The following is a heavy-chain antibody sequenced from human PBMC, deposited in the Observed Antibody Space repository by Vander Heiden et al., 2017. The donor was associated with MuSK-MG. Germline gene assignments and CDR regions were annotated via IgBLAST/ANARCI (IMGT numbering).Heavy chain of an antibody. Sequence: EVQLVESVGGLVQPGGSLRLPCAASGFTVSSNYMSWVGQAPGKGLEWVSVIYSGGSTYYADSVKGRFTISRDNSKNTLYLQMNSLRAEDTAVYYCARDTGGSGSYSDPLYGMDVWGQGTTVTVSS. D-gene: IGHD3-10*01. CDR3: ARDTGGSGSYSDPLYGMDV. J-gene: IGHJ6*02. CDR2: IYSGGST. V-gene: IGHV3-66*01. CDR1: GFTVSSNY.